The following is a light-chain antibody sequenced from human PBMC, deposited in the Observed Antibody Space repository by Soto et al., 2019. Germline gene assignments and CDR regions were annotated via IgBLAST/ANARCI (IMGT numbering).Light chain of an antibody. CDR3: QQYNIHWT. J-gene: IGKJ1*01. CDR2: DAA. V-gene: IGKV1-5*01. CDR1: QNINKW. Sequence: DIQMTQSPSTLPASVGDRVTITCRASQNINKWVAWYQQKPGKAPNVLIYDAATLESGVPSRFNGSASGTEFSLTISSLQPDDFATYYCQQYNIHWTFGQGTKVDIK.